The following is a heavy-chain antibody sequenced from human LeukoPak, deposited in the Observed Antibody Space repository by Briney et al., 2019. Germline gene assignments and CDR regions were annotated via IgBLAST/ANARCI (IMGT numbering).Heavy chain of an antibody. CDR1: GGSCSGYY. J-gene: IGHJ3*02. D-gene: IGHD3-3*01. CDR2: INHSGST. CDR3: ARAPYYDFWSGYYRAFDI. Sequence: PSETLSLTCAVYGGSCSGYYWSWIRQPPGKGLEWIGEINHSGSTNYNPSLKSRVTISVDTSKNQFSLKLSSVTAADTAVYYCARAPYYDFWSGYYRAFDIWGQGTMVTVSS. V-gene: IGHV4-34*01.